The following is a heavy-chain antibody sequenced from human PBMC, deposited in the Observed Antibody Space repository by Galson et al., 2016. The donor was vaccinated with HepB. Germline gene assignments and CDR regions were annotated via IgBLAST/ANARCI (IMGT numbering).Heavy chain of an antibody. CDR2: IWHDGSIK. J-gene: IGHJ6*02. Sequence: SLRLSCAASGFSFSTYGMHWVRQAPGKGLEWVAVIWHDGSIKYYGESVKGRFTISRDNSKNTLFLQMNSLRAEDTAVYYCAKSLLGVTLVSYYYGMDVWGQGTTVTVSS. V-gene: IGHV3-33*06. D-gene: IGHD2-21*02. CDR1: GFSFSTYG. CDR3: AKSLLGVTLVSYYYGMDV.